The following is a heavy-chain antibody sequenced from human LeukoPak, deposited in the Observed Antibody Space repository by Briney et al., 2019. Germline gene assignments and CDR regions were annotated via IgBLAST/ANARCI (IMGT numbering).Heavy chain of an antibody. CDR3: ARRDRSNSIQPL. V-gene: IGHV3-48*01. CDR1: GFIFSSYS. Sequence: PGGSLRLSCAASGFIFSSYSMNWVRQAPGRGLEWVSYITGSSSTIYYADSVKGRFTISRDNAKNSLYLQMNSLRAEDTAVYYCARRDRSNSIQPLWGQGTLVTVSS. CDR2: ITGSSSTI. D-gene: IGHD4-11*01. J-gene: IGHJ4*02.